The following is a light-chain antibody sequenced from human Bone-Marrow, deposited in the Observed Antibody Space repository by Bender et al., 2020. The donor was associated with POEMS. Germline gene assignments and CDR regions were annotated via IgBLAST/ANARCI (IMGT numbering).Light chain of an antibody. Sequence: QSVVTQPPSLSEAPRQRVTISCSGSSSNIGNHGVNWYQLLPGEAPKLLIYYDDLLTPWVSDRFSASKSGTSASLDSSELQSEDGALYYCSAWDDSLSGWVFGGGTKLTVL. CDR3: SAWDDSLSGWV. CDR1: SSNIGNHG. J-gene: IGLJ3*02. CDR2: YDD. V-gene: IGLV1-36*01.